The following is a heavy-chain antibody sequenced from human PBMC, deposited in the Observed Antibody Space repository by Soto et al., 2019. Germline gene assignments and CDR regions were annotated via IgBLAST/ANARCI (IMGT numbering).Heavy chain of an antibody. J-gene: IGHJ4*02. CDR2: ISGRDDST. CDR3: ARYRDRDDMYEDY. Sequence: EVQLLESGGDLVQPGGSLRLSCVASGFSFSNYAMSWVRQVPGKGLEWVSVISGRDDSTYYADSVKGRFTISRDNPKNTLNLQMNSRRAEDTAIYYCARYRDRDDMYEDYWCQGTRLTVPS. D-gene: IGHD5-12*01. CDR1: GFSFSNYA. V-gene: IGHV3-23*01.